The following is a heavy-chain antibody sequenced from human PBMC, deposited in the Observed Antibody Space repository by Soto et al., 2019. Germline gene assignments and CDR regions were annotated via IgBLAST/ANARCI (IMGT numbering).Heavy chain of an antibody. V-gene: IGHV1-3*01. CDR2: INAGNGNT. CDR1: GYTFTSYA. J-gene: IGHJ4*02. D-gene: IGHD2-21*02. Sequence: ASVKVSCKASGYTFTSYAMHCVRQAPGQRLEWMGWINAGNGNTKYSQKFQGRVTITRDTSASTAYMELSSLRSEDTAVYYCARLASRGDSSYYFDYWGQGTLVTVSS. CDR3: ARLASRGDSSYYFDY.